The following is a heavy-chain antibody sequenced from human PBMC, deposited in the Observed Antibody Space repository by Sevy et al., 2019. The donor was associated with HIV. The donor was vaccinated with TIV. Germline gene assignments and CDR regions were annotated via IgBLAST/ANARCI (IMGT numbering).Heavy chain of an antibody. CDR1: GDGVSSRGTV. V-gene: IGHV6-1*01. J-gene: IGHJ4*02. Sequence: KQSQTLPLTCAISGDGVSSRGTVWNWIRQSPSRGLEWLGRTYYRSKWWNNYALSVKSRISINPDTSKNQVSLHLNSVTPDDTAMYYCARDGGANWDGRPSGTVFDYWGQGTLVTVSS. CDR3: ARDGGANWDGRPSGTVFDY. D-gene: IGHD1-1*01. CDR2: TYYRSKWWN.